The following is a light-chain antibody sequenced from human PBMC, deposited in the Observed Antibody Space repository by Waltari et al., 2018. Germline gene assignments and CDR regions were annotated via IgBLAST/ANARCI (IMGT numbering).Light chain of an antibody. V-gene: IGKV1-39*01. Sequence: DLQMTQSPSSLSASIGATVTITCRASENINSHLNWYQLKPGKAPIPLIYATNTLSGGVPSRFSGRRSGTEFTLTIRGLQPEDFATYSCQASSGDTITFGQGTRLDI. CDR1: ENINSH. CDR3: QASSGDTIT. CDR2: ATN. J-gene: IGKJ5*01.